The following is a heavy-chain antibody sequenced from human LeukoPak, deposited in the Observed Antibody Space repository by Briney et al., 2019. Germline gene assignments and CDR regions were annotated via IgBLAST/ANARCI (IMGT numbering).Heavy chain of an antibody. V-gene: IGHV4-4*09. D-gene: IGHD2/OR15-2a*01. Sequence: SETLSLTCTVSGGSISSYYWTWIRQPPGKGLEWIGSIYSSGRTNYNPSLKSQVTMSVDTSKNQFSLKVISVTAADTAVYYCARLSAGFNSSYWFDPWGQGTLVTVSS. CDR2: IYSSGRT. J-gene: IGHJ5*02. CDR1: GGSISSYY. CDR3: ARLSAGFNSSYWFDP.